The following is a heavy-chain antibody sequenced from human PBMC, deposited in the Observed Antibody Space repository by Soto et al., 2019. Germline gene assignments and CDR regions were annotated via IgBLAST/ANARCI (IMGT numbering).Heavy chain of an antibody. Sequence: GGSLRLSCEASGFTFSGYWMSWVRHTPGKGLEWVASIKEDGGEKNYLDSAKGRFTISRDNAKNSLYLQMNSLRVEDTAVYSCASRTLISGSSIPFTYCGLGTLVTVSS. D-gene: IGHD3-10*01. V-gene: IGHV3-7*01. J-gene: IGHJ4*02. CDR1: GFTFSGYW. CDR3: ASRTLISGSSIPFTY. CDR2: IKEDGGEK.